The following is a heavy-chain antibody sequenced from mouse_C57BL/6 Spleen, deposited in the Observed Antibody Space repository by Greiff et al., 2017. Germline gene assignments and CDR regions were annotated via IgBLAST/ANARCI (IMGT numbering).Heavy chain of an antibody. CDR1: GYAFTNYL. J-gene: IGHJ4*01. V-gene: IGHV1-54*01. CDR3: ARLQGGYAMDY. Sequence: QVQLQQSGAELVRPGSSVTVSCKASGYAFTNYLIEWVKQRPGQGLEWIGVINPGSGGTNYNEKFKGKATLTADKSSSTAYMQLSSLTSEDSAVYFCARLQGGYAMDYWGQGTSVTVSS. CDR2: INPGSGGT.